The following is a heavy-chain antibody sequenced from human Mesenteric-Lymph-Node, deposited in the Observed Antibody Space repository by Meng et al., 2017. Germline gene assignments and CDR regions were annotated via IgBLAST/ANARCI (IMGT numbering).Heavy chain of an antibody. J-gene: IGHJ5*02. CDR2: INHSGST. CDR3: ARDRPYYYDSSGYYSDNWFDP. D-gene: IGHD3-22*01. Sequence: QVQIQRLVVGLFKPSETLARTCAGYGGSFSGYYWSWIRQPPGKGLEWIGEINHSGSTNYNPSLKSRVTISVDTSKNQFSLKLSSVTAADTAVYYCARDRPYYYDSSGYYSDNWFDPWGQGTLVTVSS. CDR1: GGSFSGYY. V-gene: IGHV4-34*01.